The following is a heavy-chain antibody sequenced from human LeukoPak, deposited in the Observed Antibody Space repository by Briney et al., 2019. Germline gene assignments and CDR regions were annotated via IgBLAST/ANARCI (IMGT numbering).Heavy chain of an antibody. D-gene: IGHD1-26*01. CDR1: GFTFSSYP. CDR3: ARGGYSGTYYFDY. CDR2: VWYDGSNI. V-gene: IGHV3-33*08. J-gene: IGHJ4*02. Sequence: PGGSLRLSCAASGFTFSSYPMHWVRQAPGKGLEWVAVVWYDGSNIHYVDSVKGRFTISRDNSKSTLYLQMNSLTVEDTAVYYCARGGYSGTYYFDYWAQGTLVTVSS.